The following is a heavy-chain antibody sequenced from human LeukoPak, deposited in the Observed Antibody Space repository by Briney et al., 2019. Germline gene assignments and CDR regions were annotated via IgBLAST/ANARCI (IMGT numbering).Heavy chain of an antibody. V-gene: IGHV4-34*01. CDR2: INHSGST. Sequence: SETLSLTCAVYGGSFSGCYWSWIRQPPGKGLEWIGEINHSGSTNYNPSLKSRVTISVHTSKNQFSLKLSSVTAADTAVYYCARALYGDYLYFDYWGQGALVTVSS. J-gene: IGHJ4*02. D-gene: IGHD4-17*01. CDR1: GGSFSGCY. CDR3: ARALYGDYLYFDY.